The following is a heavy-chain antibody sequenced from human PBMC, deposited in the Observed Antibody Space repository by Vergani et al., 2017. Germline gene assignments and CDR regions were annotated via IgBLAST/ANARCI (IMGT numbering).Heavy chain of an antibody. J-gene: IGHJ6*02. CDR3: AKANPRNSGYDYLYYYHAMDV. V-gene: IGHV3-23*04. Sequence: VQLVESGGGVVQPGESLRLSCAASGFPFSTFGMHWVRQAPGKGLELVSGISGSGGSPYYAGSGKGRFTISSDSSKNTLYLQMNSLSAGDTAVYYCAKANPRNSGYDYLYYYHAMDVWGQGTTVTVSS. CDR1: GFPFSTFG. D-gene: IGHD5-12*01. CDR2: ISGSGGSP.